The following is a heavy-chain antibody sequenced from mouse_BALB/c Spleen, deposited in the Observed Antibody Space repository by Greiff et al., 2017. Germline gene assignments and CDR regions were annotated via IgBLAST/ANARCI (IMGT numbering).Heavy chain of an antibody. D-gene: IGHD2-4*01. CDR3: ARRDYEWFAY. CDR2: INPSNGRT. J-gene: IGHJ3*01. CDR1: GYTFTSYW. Sequence: QVQLQQPGAELVKPGASVKLSCKASGYTFTSYWMHWVKQRPGQGLEWIGEINPSNGRTNYNEKFKSKATLTVDKSSSTAYMQLSSLTSEDSAVYYCARRDYEWFAYWGQGTLVTVSA. V-gene: IGHV1S81*02.